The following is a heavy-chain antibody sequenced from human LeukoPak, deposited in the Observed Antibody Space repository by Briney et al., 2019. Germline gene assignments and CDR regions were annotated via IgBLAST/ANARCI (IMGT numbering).Heavy chain of an antibody. CDR2: INAGNGNT. J-gene: IGHJ2*01. CDR3: AKDRGKVVYSTYWYSDL. V-gene: IGHV1-3*01. CDR1: GYTFTSYA. D-gene: IGHD3-22*01. Sequence: ASVKVSCKASGYTFTSYAMHWVRQAPGQRLEWMGWINAGNGNTKYSQKFQGRVTMTRDTSTGTFYMELSSLRSEDTAVYYCAKDRGKVVYSTYWYSDLWGRGTLVTVSS.